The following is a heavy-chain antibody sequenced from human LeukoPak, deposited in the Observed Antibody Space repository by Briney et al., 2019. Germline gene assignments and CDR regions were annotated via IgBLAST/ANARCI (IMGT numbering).Heavy chain of an antibody. CDR1: GFTFSSYG. CDR3: AKDQEDFWSGYSD. V-gene: IGHV3-30*18. CDR2: ISYDGSNK. J-gene: IGHJ4*02. Sequence: GGSLRLSCAASGFTFSSYGMHWVRQAPGKGLEWVAVISYDGSNKYYADSVKGRFTISRDNSKNTLYLQMNSLRAGDTAVYYCAKDQEDFWSGYSDWGQGTLVTVSS. D-gene: IGHD3-3*01.